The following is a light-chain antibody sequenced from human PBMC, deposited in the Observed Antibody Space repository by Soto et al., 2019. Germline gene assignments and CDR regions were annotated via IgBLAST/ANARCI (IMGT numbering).Light chain of an antibody. CDR3: SSYTISSTYV. J-gene: IGLJ1*01. Sequence: QSALTQPPSVSGSPGQLVTISCTGTSSDVGSDNRVSWYQQPPGTAPKLMIYEVSNRPSGVPDRFSGSKSGNTASLTISGLQAEDEADYYCSSYTISSTYVFGTGTKLTVL. V-gene: IGLV2-18*02. CDR1: SSDVGSDNR. CDR2: EVS.